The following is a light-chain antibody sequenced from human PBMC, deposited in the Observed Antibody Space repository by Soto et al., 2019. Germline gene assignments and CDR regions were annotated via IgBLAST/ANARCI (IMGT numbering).Light chain of an antibody. CDR3: QQYGSSPLT. J-gene: IGKJ4*01. CDR1: QSVSSSY. CDR2: GAS. V-gene: IGKV3-20*01. Sequence: EIGLTQSPSTLSLSPGERATLSCRASQSVSSSYLAWYQQKPGQAPRLLIYGASSMATGIPDRFSGSGSGTDFTLTISRLEPEDFAVYYCQQYGSSPLTFGGGTKVEIK.